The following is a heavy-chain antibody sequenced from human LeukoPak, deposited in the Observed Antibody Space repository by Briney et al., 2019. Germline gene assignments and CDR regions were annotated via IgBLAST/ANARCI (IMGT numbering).Heavy chain of an antibody. J-gene: IGHJ3*02. V-gene: IGHV3-30*04. CDR1: GFTFSSYA. D-gene: IGHD4-23*01. CDR3: ARDSTGYGGTGDLIGDDAFDI. CDR2: ISYDGSNK. Sequence: GGSLRLSCAASGFTFSSYAMHWVRQAPGKGLEWVAVISYDGSNKYYADSVKGRFTISRDNAKNSLYLQMNSLRAEDTAVYYCARDSTGYGGTGDLIGDDAFDIWGQGTMVTVSS.